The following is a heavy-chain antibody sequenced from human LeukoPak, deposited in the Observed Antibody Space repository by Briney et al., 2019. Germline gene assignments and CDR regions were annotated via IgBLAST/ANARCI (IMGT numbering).Heavy chain of an antibody. CDR3: SRDQDGYIVL. D-gene: IGHD5-24*01. Sequence: PGGSLRLSCTSSGFTFGDYAMSWFRQAPGKGLEWVGFIRSKAYGGTTEYAASVKGRFIISRDDSKSIAYLQMNSLKTEDTAVYYCSRDQDGYIVLWGQGALVTVSS. CDR2: IRSKAYGGTT. J-gene: IGHJ4*02. CDR1: GFTFGDYA. V-gene: IGHV3-49*03.